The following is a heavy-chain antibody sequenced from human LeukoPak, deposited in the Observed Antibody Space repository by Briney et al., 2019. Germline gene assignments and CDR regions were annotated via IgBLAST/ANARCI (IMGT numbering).Heavy chain of an antibody. CDR3: ARNPSLYRSSWKTPAAHVDL. V-gene: IGHV4-59*01. Sequence: SETLSLTCTVSGGSITGYYWSWIRQPPGRRLEWIGNIYYSGGTNYNPSLESRVAISIDPSQNQISLKVSSMTAADTAVYYCARNPSLYRSSWKTPAAHVDLWGRGTLVTVSS. CDR2: IYYSGGT. D-gene: IGHD6-6*01. J-gene: IGHJ2*01. CDR1: GGSITGYY.